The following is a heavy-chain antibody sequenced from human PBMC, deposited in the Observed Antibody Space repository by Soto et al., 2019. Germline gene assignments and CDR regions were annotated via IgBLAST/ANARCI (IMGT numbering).Heavy chain of an antibody. CDR1: GFTFSSYG. Sequence: GGSLRLSCAASGFTFSSYGMHWVRQAPGKGLEWVAVIRYDGSNKYYADSVKGRFTISRDNSKNTLYLQMNSLRAEDTAVYYCARDPAAIIAAAGLDVWGKGTTVTVSS. J-gene: IGHJ6*04. V-gene: IGHV3-33*01. CDR3: ARDPAAIIAAAGLDV. D-gene: IGHD6-13*01. CDR2: IRYDGSNK.